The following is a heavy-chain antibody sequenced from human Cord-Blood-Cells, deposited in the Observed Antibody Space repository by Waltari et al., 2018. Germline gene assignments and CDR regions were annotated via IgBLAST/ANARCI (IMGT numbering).Heavy chain of an antibody. CDR1: GDSVSSNSAA. CDR3: ARDMSNTLYCSGGSCYSAMGY. V-gene: IGHV6-1*01. CDR2: TYYRSKWYN. D-gene: IGHD2-15*01. J-gene: IGHJ4*02. Sequence: QVQLQQSGPGLVKPSQTLSLTCAISGDSVSSNSAAWNWIRQSPSRGPEWLGRTYYRSKWYNDYAVSVKSRITINPDTSKNQFSLQLNSVTHEDTAVYYCARDMSNTLYCSGGSCYSAMGYWGQGTLVTVSS.